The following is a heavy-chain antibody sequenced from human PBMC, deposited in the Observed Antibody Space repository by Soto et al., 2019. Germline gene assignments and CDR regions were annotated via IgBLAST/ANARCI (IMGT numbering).Heavy chain of an antibody. Sequence: QVRLVQSGAEVKKPGSSVKVSCKASGGTFSSYAISWVRQAPGQGLEWMGGIIPIFGTANYAQKFQGRVTITADESTSTAYMELSSLRSEDTAVYYCARVIPVEMATIKGAFDIWGQGTMVTVSS. CDR3: ARVIPVEMATIKGAFDI. CDR1: GGTFSSYA. V-gene: IGHV1-69*01. D-gene: IGHD5-12*01. J-gene: IGHJ3*02. CDR2: IIPIFGTA.